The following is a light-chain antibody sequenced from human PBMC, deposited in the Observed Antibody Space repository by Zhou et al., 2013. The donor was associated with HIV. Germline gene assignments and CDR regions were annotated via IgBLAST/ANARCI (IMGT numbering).Light chain of an antibody. CDR2: GAS. Sequence: ERVMTQSPATLSVSPGERATLSCRASQSVSSNLAWYQQKPGQAPRLLIYGASTRATGIPARFSGSGSGTEFTLTISSLQSEDFAVYYCQQRSDWPPTFGGGARVDIK. CDR3: QQRSDWPPT. CDR1: QSVSSN. V-gene: IGKV3-15*01. J-gene: IGKJ4*01.